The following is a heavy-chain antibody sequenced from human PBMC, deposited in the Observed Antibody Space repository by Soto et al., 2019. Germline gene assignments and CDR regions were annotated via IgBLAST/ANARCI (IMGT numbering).Heavy chain of an antibody. CDR3: ARRRSGPTFFDY. J-gene: IGHJ4*02. CDR1: GGSISSYY. V-gene: IGHV4-59*08. D-gene: IGHD3-10*01. Sequence: SETLSLTCTVSGGSISSYYWSWIRQPPGKGLEWIGFIYHSGSTNYSPSLKSRVTISVDTSKNQFSLRLSSVTAADTAVYYCARRRSGPTFFDYWGQGTLVTVLL. CDR2: IYHSGST.